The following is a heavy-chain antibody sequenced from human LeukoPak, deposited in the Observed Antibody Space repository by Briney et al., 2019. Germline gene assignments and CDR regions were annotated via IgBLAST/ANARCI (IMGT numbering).Heavy chain of an antibody. CDR2: INPNSGGT. D-gene: IGHD6-13*01. CDR1: GYTFTGYY. V-gene: IGHV1-2*02. J-gene: IGHJ6*02. CDR3: ARDRVPFYSSTFKDYYLQYGLDG. Sequence: AASVQVSCKASGYTFTGYYIHWVRQAPGQGLEWMGWINPNSGGTSYAQKFQGRVSVTRDTSISTDYMEVIRLRSDDTTLYYCARDRVPFYSSTFKDYYLQYGLDGWGQRTTVTVSS.